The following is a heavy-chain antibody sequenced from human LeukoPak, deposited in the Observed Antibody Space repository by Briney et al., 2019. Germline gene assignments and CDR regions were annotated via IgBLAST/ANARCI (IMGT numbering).Heavy chain of an antibody. D-gene: IGHD2-2*01. CDR2: INPSGGGT. Sequence: GASVKVSCKASGYTFTSYDINWVRQATGQGLEWMGWINPSGGGTNYAQKFQGRVTMTRDTSINTAYMELRRLRSDDTAMYYCARDLHFQLLMGEIDYWGQGTLVTVSS. J-gene: IGHJ4*02. CDR3: ARDLHFQLLMGEIDY. V-gene: IGHV1-2*02. CDR1: GYTFTSYD.